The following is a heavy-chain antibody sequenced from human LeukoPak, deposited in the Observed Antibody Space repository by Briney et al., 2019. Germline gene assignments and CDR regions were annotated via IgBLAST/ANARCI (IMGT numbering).Heavy chain of an antibody. CDR1: GFTFSGYS. D-gene: IGHD5-18*01. J-gene: IGHJ3*02. Sequence: GGSLRLSCAASGFTFSGYSMNWVRQAPGKGLEWVSYISSSSSTIYYADCVKGRFTISRDNAKNSLYLQLNSLRAEDTAVYYCARDVGYEVPDVFDIWGQGTMVTVSS. V-gene: IGHV3-48*01. CDR3: ARDVGYEVPDVFDI. CDR2: ISSSSSTI.